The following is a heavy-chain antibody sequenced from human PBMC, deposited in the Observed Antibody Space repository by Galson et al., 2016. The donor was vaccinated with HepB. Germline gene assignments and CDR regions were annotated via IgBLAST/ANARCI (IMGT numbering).Heavy chain of an antibody. D-gene: IGHD6-13*01. CDR1: GFTFNNYA. V-gene: IGHV3-23*01. CDR3: AREMAIAAAATFDY. CDR2: ISGGGGST. Sequence: SLRLSCAASGFTFNNYAMTWVRQAPGRGLEWVTSISGGGGSTYYADSVKGRITISRDNSKNTLFLQMISLRAEDTAVYYCAREMAIAAAATFDYWGQGTLVTVSS. J-gene: IGHJ4*02.